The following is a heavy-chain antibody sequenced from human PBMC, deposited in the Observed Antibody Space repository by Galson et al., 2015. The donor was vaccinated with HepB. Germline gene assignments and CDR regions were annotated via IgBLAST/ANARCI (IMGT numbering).Heavy chain of an antibody. CDR3: ARDSRMDYYDSSGNVDY. D-gene: IGHD3-22*01. CDR2: ISAYNGNT. Sequence: SVKVSCKASGYTFTSYGISWVRQAPGQGLEWMGWISAYNGNTNYAQKLQGRITMTTDTSTSTAYMELRSLRSDDTAVYYCARDSRMDYYDSSGNVDYWGQGTLVTVSS. CDR1: GYTFTSYG. V-gene: IGHV1-18*04. J-gene: IGHJ4*02.